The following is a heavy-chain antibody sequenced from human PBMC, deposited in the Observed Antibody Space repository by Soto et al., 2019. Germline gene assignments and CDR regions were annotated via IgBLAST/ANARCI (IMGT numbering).Heavy chain of an antibody. CDR3: AKDRGAAMVRDYFDY. Sequence: EVQLLESGGGLVQPGGSLRLSCAASGFTFSSYAMSWVRQAPGKGLEWVSAISGSGGSTYSADSVKGRFTISRDNSMNTLYLQMNSLRADDTAVYYCAKDRGAAMVRDYFDYWGQGTLVTVSS. J-gene: IGHJ4*02. V-gene: IGHV3-23*01. CDR1: GFTFSSYA. CDR2: ISGSGGST. D-gene: IGHD3-10*01.